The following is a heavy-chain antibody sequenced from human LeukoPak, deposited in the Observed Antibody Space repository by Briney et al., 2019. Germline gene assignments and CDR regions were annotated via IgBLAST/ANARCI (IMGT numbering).Heavy chain of an antibody. Sequence: PSQTLSLTCTVSGGSVNSGDYIWTWIRQPPGKGLEWIGRFHHGGSPSYNPSLQSRVTISADTFKNHFSLNLRSVSDADTAVYYCARGLTTDKIDYWGQGTLVTVSS. CDR1: GGSVNSGDYI. D-gene: IGHD4-17*01. V-gene: IGHV4-30-4*01. CDR3: ARGLTTDKIDY. CDR2: FHHGGSP. J-gene: IGHJ4*02.